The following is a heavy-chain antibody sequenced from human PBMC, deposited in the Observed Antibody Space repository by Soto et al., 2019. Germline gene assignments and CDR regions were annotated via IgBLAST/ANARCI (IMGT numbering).Heavy chain of an antibody. J-gene: IGHJ4*02. Sequence: SETLSLTCSVSGDSISSSIHYWGWIRQPPGKGLEWIGSMSYRGNTYYNPSLKNRVTVSVDTSKNQFSLKVTSVTAADTAVYYXGRPAGIGWYYFDSWGQGTLVTVSS. CDR3: GRPAGIGWYYFDS. D-gene: IGHD6-19*01. V-gene: IGHV4-39*01. CDR2: MSYRGNT. CDR1: GDSISSSIHY.